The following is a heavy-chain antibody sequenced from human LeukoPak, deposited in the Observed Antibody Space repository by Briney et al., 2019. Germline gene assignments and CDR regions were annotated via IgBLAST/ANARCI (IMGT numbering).Heavy chain of an antibody. CDR1: GFTFSSYA. CDR3: AKSWPSIAHNQIAPFDY. Sequence: GGSLRLSCAASGFTFSSYAMNWVRQAPGKGLEWVSAISGGGGSTYYADSVKGRFTVSRDNSKNTLYLQMNSLRAEDTAVYYCAKSWPSIAHNQIAPFDYWGQGTLVTVSS. V-gene: IGHV3-23*01. J-gene: IGHJ4*02. CDR2: ISGGGGST. D-gene: IGHD2-15*01.